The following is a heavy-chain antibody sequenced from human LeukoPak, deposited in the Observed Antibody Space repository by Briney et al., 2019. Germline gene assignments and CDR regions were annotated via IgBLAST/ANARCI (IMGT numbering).Heavy chain of an antibody. Sequence: SVKVSCKASGGTFSSYAISWVRQAPGQGLEWMGGIIPIFGTANYAQKFQGRVTITADKSTSTAYMELSSLRSEDTAVYYCARPEWVAYSSGWFDAFDIRGQGTMVTVSS. CDR1: GGTFSSYA. J-gene: IGHJ3*02. D-gene: IGHD6-19*01. CDR2: IIPIFGTA. CDR3: ARPEWVAYSSGWFDAFDI. V-gene: IGHV1-69*06.